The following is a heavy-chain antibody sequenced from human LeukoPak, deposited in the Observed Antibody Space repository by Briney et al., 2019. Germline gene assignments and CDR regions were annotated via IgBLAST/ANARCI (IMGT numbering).Heavy chain of an antibody. Sequence: SSETLSLTCAVSTASVTSHHWAWIRQTPVKGLEWVGRVHFSGSTNYNPSLRSGVAISLNKSKNELSLTLKSVSAADTAVYYCARDESSRDDSGGYHYWGRGVLVTVSS. CDR3: ARDESSRDDSGGYHY. J-gene: IGHJ4*02. CDR2: VHFSGST. V-gene: IGHV4-4*07. D-gene: IGHD3-22*01. CDR1: TASVTSHH.